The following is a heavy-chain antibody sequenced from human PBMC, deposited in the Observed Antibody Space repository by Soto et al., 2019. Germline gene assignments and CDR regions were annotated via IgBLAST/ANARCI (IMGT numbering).Heavy chain of an antibody. CDR1: GFTFNSYE. V-gene: IGHV3-48*03. D-gene: IGHD6-19*01. J-gene: IGHJ4*02. CDR3: ARVEACGWDIPFDL. CDR2: ISDSGHTI. Sequence: EVQLVESGGRLVQPGGSLRLSCAASGFTFNSYEMTWVRQAPGKGLEWISYISDSGHTIHYAASVKGRFTISRDSAENSLYLQMDSLRADDTAVYYCARVEACGWDIPFDLWGQGTLVTVSS.